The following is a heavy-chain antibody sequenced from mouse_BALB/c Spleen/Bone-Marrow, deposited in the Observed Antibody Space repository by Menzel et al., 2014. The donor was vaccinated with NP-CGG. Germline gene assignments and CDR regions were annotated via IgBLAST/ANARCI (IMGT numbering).Heavy chain of an antibody. CDR3: ASPIYYGNYEGFAY. V-gene: IGHV1-67*01. Sequence: LVESGPELVRPGVSMKISCKGSGYTFTDYAMHWAKQSHAKSLEWIGVISTYSGNTNYNQKFKGKATMTVDKSSSTAYLELARLTSEDSAIYYCASPIYYGNYEGFAYWGQGTLVTVSA. CDR2: ISTYSGNT. J-gene: IGHJ3*01. CDR1: GYTFTDYA. D-gene: IGHD2-1*01.